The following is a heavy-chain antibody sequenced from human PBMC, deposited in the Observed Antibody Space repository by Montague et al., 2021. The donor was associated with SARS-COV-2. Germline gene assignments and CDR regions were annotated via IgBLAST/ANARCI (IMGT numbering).Heavy chain of an antibody. J-gene: IGHJ4*02. CDR1: GGSVSSGGYY. CDR2: IYYSGST. V-gene: IGHV4-61*08. D-gene: IGHD6-13*01. Sequence: SETLSLTCTVSGGSVSSGGYYWSWIRQPPGKGLEWIGYIYYSGSTNYNPSLKSRVTISLDTSKNQFSLKLTSVTAADTAAYYCARVSLAAAATRSDYWGQGTLVTVSS. CDR3: ARVSLAAAATRSDY.